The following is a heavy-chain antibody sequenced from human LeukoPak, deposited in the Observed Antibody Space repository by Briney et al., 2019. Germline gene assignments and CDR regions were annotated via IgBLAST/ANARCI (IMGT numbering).Heavy chain of an antibody. V-gene: IGHV3-21*01. J-gene: IGHJ4*02. Sequence: GGSLRLSCAASGFTFSSYSMNWVRQAPGKGLEWVSSISSSSSYIYYADSVKGRFTISRDSAKNSLYLQMNSLRAEDTAVYYCARAHDYGDYVHQDYWGQGTLVTVSS. CDR3: ARAHDYGDYVHQDY. CDR1: GFTFSSYS. D-gene: IGHD4-17*01. CDR2: ISSSSSYI.